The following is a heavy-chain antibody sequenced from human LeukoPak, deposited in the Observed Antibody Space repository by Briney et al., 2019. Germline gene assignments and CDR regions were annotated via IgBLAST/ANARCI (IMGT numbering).Heavy chain of an antibody. Sequence: GGSLRLSCAASGFTVTNNCVAWVRQAPGKGLEWVSSILGNGDRTYYADSVKGRFTISRDNSKNTLYLQMNSLRAEDTAVYYCAKDHCSSTSCYWFDPWGQGTLVTVSS. CDR2: ILGNGDRT. J-gene: IGHJ5*02. CDR3: AKDHCSSTSCYWFDP. CDR1: GFTVTNNC. D-gene: IGHD2-2*01. V-gene: IGHV3-23*01.